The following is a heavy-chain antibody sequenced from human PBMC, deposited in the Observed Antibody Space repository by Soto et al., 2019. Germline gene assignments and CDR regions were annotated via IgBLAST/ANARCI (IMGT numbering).Heavy chain of an antibody. D-gene: IGHD2-2*01. V-gene: IGHV1-69*02. CDR3: ARTSDVVVPAATDS. Sequence: QVQLVQSGAEVKKPGSSVKVSCKASGGTFSSYTISWVRQAPGQGLEWMGRIIPILGIANYAQKFQGRVTXXAXKXXSTAYMELSSLRSEDTAVYYCARTSDVVVPAATDSWGQGTLVTVSS. CDR2: IIPILGIA. CDR1: GGTFSSYT. J-gene: IGHJ4*02.